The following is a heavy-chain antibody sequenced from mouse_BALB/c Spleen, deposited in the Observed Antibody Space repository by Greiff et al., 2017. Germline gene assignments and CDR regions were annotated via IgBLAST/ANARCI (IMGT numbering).Heavy chain of an antibody. Sequence: VQLQQSGPGLVAPSQSLSITCTVSGFSLTGYGVNWVRQPPGKGLEWLGMIWGDGSTDYNSALKSRLSISKDNSKSQVFLKMNSLQTDDTARYYCATGGSSPFYAMDYWGQGTSVTVSS. CDR3: ATGGSSPFYAMDY. J-gene: IGHJ4*01. CDR2: IWGDGST. D-gene: IGHD1-1*01. CDR1: GFSLTGYG. V-gene: IGHV2-6-7*01.